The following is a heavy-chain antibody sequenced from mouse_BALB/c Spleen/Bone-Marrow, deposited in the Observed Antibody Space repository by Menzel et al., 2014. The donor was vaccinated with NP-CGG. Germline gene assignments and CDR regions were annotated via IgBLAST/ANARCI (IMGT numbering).Heavy chain of an antibody. V-gene: IGHV3-6*02. CDR2: ISYDGTN. CDR1: GYSITSGYY. CDR3: SRGLFLMHY. Sequence: ESGPGLVKPSQSLSLTCSVTGYSITSGYYWNWIRQFPGNKLEWMGYISYDGTNNYSPSLKNRFSITRDTSKNHFFLNFNSLTTKDTATYYCSRGLFLMHYLGQRTSVTVSS. J-gene: IGHJ4*01.